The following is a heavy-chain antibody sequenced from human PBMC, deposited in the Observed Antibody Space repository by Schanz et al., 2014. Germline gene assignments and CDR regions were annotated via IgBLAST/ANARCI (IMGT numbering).Heavy chain of an antibody. Sequence: QLQLVQSGAEVKKPGSSVKVSCKLSGGTFSSYTISWMRQAPGQGLEWMGKIIPVLNIATYAQRFQGRVSITADKSTSTAYMELTSLRSEDTAVYYCAGTYCSSTSCYTGYYYMDVWGKGTTVTVS. D-gene: IGHD2-2*02. V-gene: IGHV1-69*02. CDR3: AGTYCSSTSCYTGYYYMDV. CDR1: GGTFSSYT. CDR2: IIPVLNIA. J-gene: IGHJ6*03.